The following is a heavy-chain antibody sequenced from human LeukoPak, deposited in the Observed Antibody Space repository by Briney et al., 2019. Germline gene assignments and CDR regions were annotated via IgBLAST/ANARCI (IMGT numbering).Heavy chain of an antibody. J-gene: IGHJ5*02. Sequence: PGGSLRLSCAASGFTFSDYYMSWVRQAPGKGLEWVSAISGSGGSTYYADSVKGRFTISRDNSKNTLYLQMNSLRAEDTAVYYCAKDGYCSSTSCYDNWFDPWGQGTLVTVSS. CDR1: GFTFSDYY. CDR3: AKDGYCSSTSCYDNWFDP. CDR2: ISGSGGST. V-gene: IGHV3-23*01. D-gene: IGHD2-2*03.